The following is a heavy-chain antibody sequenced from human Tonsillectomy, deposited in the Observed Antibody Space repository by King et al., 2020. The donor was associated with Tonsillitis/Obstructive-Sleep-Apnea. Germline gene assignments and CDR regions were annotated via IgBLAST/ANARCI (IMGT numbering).Heavy chain of an antibody. Sequence: VQLVESGGGVVQPGRSLRLSCAASGFTFSSYAMHWVRQAPGKGLEWVAVISYDENYKYYADSVKGRFTISRDNSKNTLYLQMNSRGAEDTAVYYCATEPRGTEDSDNGMDVWGQGTTVTVSS. CDR2: ISYDENYK. D-gene: IGHD6-6*01. J-gene: IGHJ6*02. V-gene: IGHV3-30*04. CDR1: GFTFSSYA. CDR3: ATEPRGTEDSDNGMDV.